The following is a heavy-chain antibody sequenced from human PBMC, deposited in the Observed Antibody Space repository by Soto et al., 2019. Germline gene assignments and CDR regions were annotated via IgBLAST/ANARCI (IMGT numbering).Heavy chain of an antibody. Sequence: QVQLVQSGAEVKKPGSSVKVSCKASGGTFSSYAISWVRQAPGQGLEWMGGIIPIFGTANYAQKFQGRVTITADKSTSTAYLELSSLRSEDTAEYSCASGLQSQTGATIHWGQGTLVTVSS. J-gene: IGHJ4*02. CDR2: IIPIFGTA. V-gene: IGHV1-69*06. CDR3: ASGLQSQTGATIH. D-gene: IGHD5-12*01. CDR1: GGTFSSYA.